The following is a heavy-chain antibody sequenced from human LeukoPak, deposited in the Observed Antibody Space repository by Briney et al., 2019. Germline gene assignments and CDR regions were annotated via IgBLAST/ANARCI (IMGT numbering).Heavy chain of an antibody. Sequence: KPSETLSLTCAVYGGSFSGYYWSWIRQPPGKGLEWIGEINRSGSTNYNPSLKSRVTISVDTSKNQFSLKLSSVTAADTAVYYCARGLRLLPPRFDIWGQGTMVTVSS. V-gene: IGHV4-34*01. J-gene: IGHJ3*02. CDR2: INRSGST. CDR3: ARGLRLLPPRFDI. D-gene: IGHD2-15*01. CDR1: GGSFSGYY.